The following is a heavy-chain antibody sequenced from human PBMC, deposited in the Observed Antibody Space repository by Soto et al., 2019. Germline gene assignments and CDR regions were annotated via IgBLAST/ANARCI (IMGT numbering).Heavy chain of an antibody. CDR2: INSDGSST. V-gene: IGHV3-74*01. Sequence: GGSLRLSCAASGFTFSSYWMHWVRQAPGKGLVWVSRINSDGSSTSYADSVKGRFTISKDNAKNTLYLQMNSLRAEDTAVYYCARDEAFWSGYYYFDYWGQGTLVTVSS. J-gene: IGHJ4*02. CDR3: ARDEAFWSGYYYFDY. CDR1: GFTFSSYW. D-gene: IGHD3-3*01.